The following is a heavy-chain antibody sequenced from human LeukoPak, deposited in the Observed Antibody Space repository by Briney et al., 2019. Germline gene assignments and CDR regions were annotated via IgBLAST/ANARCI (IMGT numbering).Heavy chain of an antibody. CDR3: ARGLRWEQLVRGDYFDC. Sequence: PGGSLRLSCAASGFTFSSYAMHWVRQAPGKGLEWVAVISYDGSNKYYADSVKGRFTISRDNSKNTLYLQMNSLRAEDTAVYYCARGLRWEQLVRGDYFDCWGQGTLVTVSS. CDR1: GFTFSSYA. D-gene: IGHD6-6*01. J-gene: IGHJ4*02. CDR2: ISYDGSNK. V-gene: IGHV3-30*01.